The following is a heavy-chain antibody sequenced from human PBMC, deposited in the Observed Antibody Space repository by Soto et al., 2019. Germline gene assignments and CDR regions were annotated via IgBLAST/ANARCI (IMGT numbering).Heavy chain of an antibody. V-gene: IGHV3-23*01. Sequence: SGGSLRLSCAASGFTFNNYAMTWARQAPGKGLEWVAGISGGGDSTYYADSLKGRLTISRDNSKNTLYVQMNSLRDADTAVYYCARTESSGWSTRYGMDVWGQGTTVTVSS. CDR2: ISGGGDST. D-gene: IGHD6-19*01. CDR1: GFTFNNYA. CDR3: ARTESSGWSTRYGMDV. J-gene: IGHJ6*02.